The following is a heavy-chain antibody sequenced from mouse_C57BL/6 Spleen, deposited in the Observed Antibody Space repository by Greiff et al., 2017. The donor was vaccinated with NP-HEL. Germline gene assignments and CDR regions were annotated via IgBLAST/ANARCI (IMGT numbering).Heavy chain of an antibody. CDR1: GYSITSGYY. D-gene: IGHD2-3*01. CDR2: ISYDGSN. J-gene: IGHJ1*03. CDR3: ARRWLLRNWYFDV. V-gene: IGHV3-6*01. Sequence: EVKLMESGPGLVKPSQSLSLTCSVTGYSITSGYYWNWIRQFPGNKLEWMGYISYDGSNNYNPSLKNRIPITRDTSKNQFFLKLNSVTTEDTATYYCARRWLLRNWYFDVWGTGTTVTVSS.